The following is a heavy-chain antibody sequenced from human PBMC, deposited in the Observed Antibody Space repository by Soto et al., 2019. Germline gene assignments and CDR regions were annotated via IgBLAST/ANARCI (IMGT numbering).Heavy chain of an antibody. D-gene: IGHD3-22*01. CDR3: ARAGGITMIVVALSDTFDI. CDR1: GYSISSGYY. Sequence: PSETLSLTCAVSGYSISSGYYWGWIRQPPGKGLEWIGSIYHSGSTYYNPSLKSRVTISVDTSKNQFSLKLSSVTAADTAVYYCARAGGITMIVVALSDTFDIWGQGTMVTVSS. V-gene: IGHV4-38-2*01. J-gene: IGHJ3*02. CDR2: IYHSGST.